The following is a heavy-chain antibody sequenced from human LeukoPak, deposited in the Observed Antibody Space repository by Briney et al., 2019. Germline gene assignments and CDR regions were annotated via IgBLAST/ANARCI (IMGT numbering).Heavy chain of an antibody. V-gene: IGHV3-7*01. CDR3: ARVGVDGYGDYEYYFDY. CDR2: IKQDGSEK. Sequence: GGSLRLSCAASGFTFSSYLMSWVRQAPGKGLEWVANIKQDGSEKYYVDSVKGRFTISRDNAKNSLYLQMNSLRAEDTAVYYCARVGVDGYGDYEYYFDYWGRGTLVTVSS. CDR1: GFTFSSYL. D-gene: IGHD4-17*01. J-gene: IGHJ4*02.